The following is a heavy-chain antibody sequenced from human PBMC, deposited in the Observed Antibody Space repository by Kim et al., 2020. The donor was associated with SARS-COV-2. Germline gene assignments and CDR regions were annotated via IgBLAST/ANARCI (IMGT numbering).Heavy chain of an antibody. J-gene: IGHJ4*02. V-gene: IGHV3-11*05. CDR3: ARGYGDYDC. Sequence: TNYADSVRGRCTIARDTAKNSLYLEMNSLRGDDTAVYYCARGYGDYDCWGQGTLVTVSS. D-gene: IGHD4-17*01. CDR2: T.